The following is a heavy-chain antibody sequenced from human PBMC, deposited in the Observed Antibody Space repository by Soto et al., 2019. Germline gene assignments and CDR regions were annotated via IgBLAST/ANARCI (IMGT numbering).Heavy chain of an antibody. Sequence: PGGSLRLSCAASGFTFSSYGMHWVRQAPGKGMEWVAVISYDGSNKYYADSVKGRFTISRDNSKNTLYLQMNSLRAEDTAVYYCAKVHGSGSYASYYYYMXVWGKGTTVXVSS. J-gene: IGHJ6*03. CDR3: AKVHGSGSYASYYYYMXV. D-gene: IGHD3-10*01. V-gene: IGHV3-30*18. CDR1: GFTFSSYG. CDR2: ISYDGSNK.